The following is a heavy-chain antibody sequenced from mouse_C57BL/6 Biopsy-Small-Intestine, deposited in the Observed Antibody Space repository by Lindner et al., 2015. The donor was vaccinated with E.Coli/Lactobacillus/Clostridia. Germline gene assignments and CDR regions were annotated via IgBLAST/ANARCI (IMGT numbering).Heavy chain of an antibody. Sequence: VQLQESGPELVKPGASVKMSCKASGYTFTDYYMNWVKQSHGKSLEWIGRVNFSNGGTSYNQKFKGKATLTVDKSLNTAYMQLYSLTSEDSAVYYCTRGTNWDWYFDVWGAGTTVTVSS. J-gene: IGHJ1*01. CDR2: VNFSNGGT. CDR3: TRGTNWDWYFDV. CDR1: GYTFTDYY. V-gene: IGHV1-26*01. D-gene: IGHD4-1*01.